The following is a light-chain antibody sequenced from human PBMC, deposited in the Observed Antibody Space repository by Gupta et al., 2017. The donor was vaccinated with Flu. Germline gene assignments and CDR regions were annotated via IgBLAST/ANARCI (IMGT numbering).Light chain of an antibody. CDR1: SSDVGGYNY. CDR2: DVS. J-gene: IGLJ2*01. V-gene: IGLV2-11*01. CDR3: CSYAGSYMDV. Sequence: SVTISCTGTSSDVGGYNYVSWYQQHPGKAPKLMIYDVSKRPSGVPDRFSGSKSGNTASLTISGLQAEDEADYYCCSYAGSYMDVFGGGTKLTVL.